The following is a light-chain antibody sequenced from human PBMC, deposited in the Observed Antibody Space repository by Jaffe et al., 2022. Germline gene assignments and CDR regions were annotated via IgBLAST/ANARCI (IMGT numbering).Light chain of an antibody. CDR3: QVWDSSSDLGV. CDR1: NIGSKS. V-gene: IGLV3-21*04. CDR2: YDS. Sequence: SYVLTQPPSVSVAPGKTARITCGGNNIGSKSVHWYQQKPGQAPVLVIYYDSDRPSGIPERFSGSNSGNTATLTISRVEAGDEADYYCQVWDSSSDLGVFGTGTKVTVL. J-gene: IGLJ1*01.